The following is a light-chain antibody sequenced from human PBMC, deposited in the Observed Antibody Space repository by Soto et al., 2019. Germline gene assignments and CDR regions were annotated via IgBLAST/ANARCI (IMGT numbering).Light chain of an antibody. Sequence: EIVMTQSPATLSVSPGERATLSCRASQSVSSNLAWYQQKPGQAPRLLIYGASIRATGIPARFSGSGSGTEFTLTISSLQSEDFAVYYCQQYNNWPSSTFAQGTKVQIK. CDR3: QQYNNWPSST. CDR1: QSVSSN. CDR2: GAS. V-gene: IGKV3D-15*01. J-gene: IGKJ1*01.